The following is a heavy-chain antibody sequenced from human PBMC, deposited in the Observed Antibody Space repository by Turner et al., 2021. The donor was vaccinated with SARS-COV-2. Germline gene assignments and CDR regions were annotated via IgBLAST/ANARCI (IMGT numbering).Heavy chain of an antibody. CDR1: GFSISTSNYY. D-gene: IGHD3-10*01. CDR3: ARRLLSPLGGMDV. J-gene: IGHJ6*02. V-gene: IGHV4-39*01. Sequence: LQLHESGPGLVKASATLSLTCTVSGFSISTSNYYWGWIRQPPGKGLEWLGSIDYIGTSYDNPTLKSRVTISVDTSKSQFSLRLSSVTAADTAIYYCARRLLSPLGGMDVWGQGTTVTVSS. CDR2: IDYIGTS.